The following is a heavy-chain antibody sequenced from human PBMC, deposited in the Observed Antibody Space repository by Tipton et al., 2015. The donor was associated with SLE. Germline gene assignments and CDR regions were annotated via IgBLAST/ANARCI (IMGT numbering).Heavy chain of an antibody. J-gene: IGHJ6*03. Sequence: SLRLSCAASGFTFSSYAMSWVRQAPGKGLEWVAVISYDGSNKYYADSVKGRFTTSRDSSKNTLYLQMNSLRAEDTAVYYCAGLAAAGTRYYYMDVWGKGTTVTVSS. CDR2: ISYDGSNK. V-gene: IGHV3-30*03. CDR3: AGLAAAGTRYYYMDV. CDR1: GFTFSSYA. D-gene: IGHD6-13*01.